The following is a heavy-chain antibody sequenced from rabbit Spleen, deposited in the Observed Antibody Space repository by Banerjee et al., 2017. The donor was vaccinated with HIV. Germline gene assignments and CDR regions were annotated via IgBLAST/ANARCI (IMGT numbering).Heavy chain of an antibody. CDR1: GFSLSNGCW. Sequence: QEQLEESGGDLVKPEGSLTLTCTASGFSLSNGCWICWVRQAPGKGLEWIGYIDPVFGSAYYASWVNGRFSISRENTQNTVSLQLNSLTAADTATYFCARGGGLWGPGTLVTVS. V-gene: IGHV1S45*01. J-gene: IGHJ6*01. CDR2: IDPVFGSA. CDR3: ARGGGL.